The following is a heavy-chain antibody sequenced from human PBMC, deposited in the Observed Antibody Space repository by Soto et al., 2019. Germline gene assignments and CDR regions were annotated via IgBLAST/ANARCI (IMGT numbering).Heavy chain of an antibody. D-gene: IGHD3-16*02. CDR2: INHSGRT. CDR1: GGSFSGYY. V-gene: IGHV4-34*01. CDR3: AREESLSIDY. Sequence: SETLSLTCAVYGGSFSGYYWSWIRQPPGKGLEWIGEINHSGRTNYNPSLKSRVTISVDRSKNQFSPNLSSVTAADTAVYYCAREESLSIDYWGQGTLVTVS. J-gene: IGHJ4*02.